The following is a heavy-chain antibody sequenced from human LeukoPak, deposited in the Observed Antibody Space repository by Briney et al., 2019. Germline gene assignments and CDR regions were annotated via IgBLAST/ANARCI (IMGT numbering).Heavy chain of an antibody. CDR1: GYTFTGYY. J-gene: IGHJ4*02. V-gene: IGHV1-2*02. D-gene: IGHD3-22*01. CDR2: INPNSGGT. Sequence: ASVKVSCKASGYTFTGYYMHWVRQAPGQGLEWMGWINPNSGGTNYAQKFQGRVTMTRDTSISTAYMELSRLRSDDTAVYYCARGDYDSSGYRPKGPAPTDYWGQGTLVTVSS. CDR3: ARGDYDSSGYRPKGPAPTDY.